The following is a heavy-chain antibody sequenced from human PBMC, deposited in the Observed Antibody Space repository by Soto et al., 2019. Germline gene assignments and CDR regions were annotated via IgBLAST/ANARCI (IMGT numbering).Heavy chain of an antibody. CDR3: ARGGGDIVVVVAATLYAFDI. CDR1: GGTFSSYA. D-gene: IGHD2-15*01. V-gene: IGHV1-69*01. Sequence: QVQLVQSGAEVKKPGSSVKVSCKASGGTFSSYAISWVRQAPGQGLEWMGGIIPIFGTANYAQKFQGRVTITADESTSTAYMELRSLRSEDTAVYYCARGGGDIVVVVAATLYAFDIWGQGTMVTVSS. CDR2: IIPIFGTA. J-gene: IGHJ3*02.